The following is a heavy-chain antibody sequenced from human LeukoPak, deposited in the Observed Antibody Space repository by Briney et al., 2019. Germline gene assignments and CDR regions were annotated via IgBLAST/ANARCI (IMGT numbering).Heavy chain of an antibody. J-gene: IGHJ4*02. D-gene: IGHD6-13*01. CDR3: ARDLSSSSWYRYDY. Sequence: ASVKVSCKASGYTFTGYCMHWVRQAPGQGLEWMGWINPNSGGTNYAQKFQGRVTITRDTSISTAYMELSRLRSDDTAVYYCARDLSSSSWYRYDYWGQGTLVTVSS. CDR1: GYTFTGYC. V-gene: IGHV1-2*02. CDR2: INPNSGGT.